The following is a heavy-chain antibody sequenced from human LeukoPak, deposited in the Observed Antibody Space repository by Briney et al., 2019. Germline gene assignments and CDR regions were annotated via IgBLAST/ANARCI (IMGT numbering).Heavy chain of an antibody. CDR2: IYYSGST. CDR3: ARHWGGGSYFSHWFDP. D-gene: IGHD1-26*01. CDR1: GGSISGSRYY. V-gene: IGHV4-39*01. J-gene: IGHJ5*02. Sequence: SETLSLTCTVSGGSISGSRYYWGWIRQPPGKGLEWIGSIYYSGSTYYNPSLNSRVTISVDTSKNQFSLKLSSVTAADTTVYYCARHWGGGSYFSHWFDPWSQGTLVTVSS.